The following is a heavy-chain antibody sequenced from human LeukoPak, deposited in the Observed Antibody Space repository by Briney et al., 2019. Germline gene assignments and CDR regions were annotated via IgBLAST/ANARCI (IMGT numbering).Heavy chain of an antibody. Sequence: ASVKVSCKASGYTFTGYYMHWVRQAPGQGLEWMGWINPNSGGTNYAQKFQGRVTMTRDTSISTAYMELSRLRSDDTAVYYCARVRGYSGYAVWFDPWGQGTLVTVSS. V-gene: IGHV1-2*02. D-gene: IGHD5-12*01. CDR1: GYTFTGYY. J-gene: IGHJ5*02. CDR3: ARVRGYSGYAVWFDP. CDR2: INPNSGGT.